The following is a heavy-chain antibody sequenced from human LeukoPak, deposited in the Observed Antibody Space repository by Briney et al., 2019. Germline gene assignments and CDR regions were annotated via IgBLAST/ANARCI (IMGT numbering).Heavy chain of an antibody. CDR1: GFTFSSYG. Sequence: PGGSLRLSCAASGFTFSSYGMHWVRQAPGKGLEWVAVISYDGSDKYYADSVKGRFTISRDNSKNTLYLQMNSLRAEDTAVYYCAKEIIAVYYYYYSMDVWGQGTTVTVSS. D-gene: IGHD6-19*01. CDR3: AKEIIAVYYYYYSMDV. CDR2: ISYDGSDK. J-gene: IGHJ6*02. V-gene: IGHV3-30*18.